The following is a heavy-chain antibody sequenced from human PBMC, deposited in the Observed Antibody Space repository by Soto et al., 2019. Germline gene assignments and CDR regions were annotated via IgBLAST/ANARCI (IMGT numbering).Heavy chain of an antibody. Sequence: PGGSLRLSCAASGFTFSNAWMNWVRQAPGKGLEWVGRIKSKTDGGTTDYAAPVKGRFTISRDDSKNTLYLQMNSLKTEDTAVYYCTTEGATVTTELPYYYGMDVWGQGTTVTVSS. J-gene: IGHJ6*02. D-gene: IGHD4-4*01. CDR2: IKSKTDGGTT. V-gene: IGHV3-15*07. CDR1: GFTFSNAW. CDR3: TTEGATVTTELPYYYGMDV.